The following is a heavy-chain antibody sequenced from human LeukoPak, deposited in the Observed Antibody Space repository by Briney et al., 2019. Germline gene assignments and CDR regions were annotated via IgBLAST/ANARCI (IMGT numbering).Heavy chain of an antibody. CDR2: ISSSSSTI. V-gene: IGHV3-48*01. CDR1: GFTFSSYS. Sequence: GGSLRLSCAASGFTFSSYSMNWVRQAPGKGLEWVSYISSSSSTIYYADSVKGRFTISRDNAKNSLYLQMNSLRAEGTAVYYCARDGGGRVLWFGEVYDAFDIWGQGTMVTVSS. D-gene: IGHD3-10*01. J-gene: IGHJ3*02. CDR3: ARDGGGRVLWFGEVYDAFDI.